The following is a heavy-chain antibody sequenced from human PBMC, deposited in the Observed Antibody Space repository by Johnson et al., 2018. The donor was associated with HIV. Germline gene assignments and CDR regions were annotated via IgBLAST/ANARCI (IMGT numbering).Heavy chain of an antibody. CDR2: ISGSGGST. J-gene: IGHJ3*02. Sequence: VQLVESGGGVVQPGRSLRLSCAASGFTFSSYAMSWVRQAPGKGLEWVSAISGSGGSTYYADSVKGRFTISRDNSKNTLFICRYSVFLALYLDSVKGRFTVSRDNAKNTLYLQMNSLRAEDTAVYYCAREGEVGRAFDIWGQGTMVTVSS. V-gene: IGHV3-23*04. CDR1: GFTFSSYA. CDR3: GRFTVSRDNAKNTLYLQMNSLRAEDTAVYYCAREGEVGRAFDI. D-gene: IGHD5-18*01.